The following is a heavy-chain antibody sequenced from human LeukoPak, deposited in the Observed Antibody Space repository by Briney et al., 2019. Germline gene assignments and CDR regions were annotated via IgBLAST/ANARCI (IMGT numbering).Heavy chain of an antibody. D-gene: IGHD2-2*02. CDR1: GFTFSSYW. CDR3: ARPRAAIPFDAFDI. CDR2: IKQDGSEK. J-gene: IGHJ3*02. Sequence: GGSLRLSCAASGFTFSSYWMSWVRQAPGKGLEWVANIKQDGSEKYYVDSVKGRFTISRDNAKNSLYLQMNSLRAEDTAVYYCARPRAAIPFDAFDIWGQGTIVTVSS. V-gene: IGHV3-7*01.